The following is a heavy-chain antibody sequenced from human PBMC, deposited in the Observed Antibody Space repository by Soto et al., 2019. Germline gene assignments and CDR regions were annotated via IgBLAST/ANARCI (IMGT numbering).Heavy chain of an antibody. CDR1: GGSISSGGYS. CDR3: ARAGDWKLDY. D-gene: IGHD1-1*01. CDR2: IYHTGRT. J-gene: IGHJ4*02. V-gene: IGHV4-30-2*01. Sequence: SETLSLTCAVSGGSISSGGYSWSWIRQPPGKGLEWIGYIYHTGRTNYSPSLKSRLIISIDKSKNQFSLELTSVTAADTAVYYCARAGDWKLDYWGRGILVTVSS.